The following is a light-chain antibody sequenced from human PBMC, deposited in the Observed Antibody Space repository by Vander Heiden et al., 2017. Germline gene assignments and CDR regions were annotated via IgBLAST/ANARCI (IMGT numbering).Light chain of an antibody. CDR3: QQYDNLPYT. CDR1: QDISNY. Sequence: QMTQSPSSLSASVGDRVTITCQASQDISNYLNWYQQKPGKAPKLLIYDASNLETGVPSRFSGSGSGTDFTFTISSLQPEDIATYYCQQYDNLPYTFGQGTKLEIK. J-gene: IGKJ2*01. V-gene: IGKV1-33*01. CDR2: DAS.